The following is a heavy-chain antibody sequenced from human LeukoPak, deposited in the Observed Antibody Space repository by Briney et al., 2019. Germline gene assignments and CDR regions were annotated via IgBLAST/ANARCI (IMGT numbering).Heavy chain of an antibody. V-gene: IGHV3-30*02. Sequence: PGGSLRLSCAASGFTFSSYGIHWVRQAPGKGLEWVAFIRFDGSYKYYADSVKGRFTISRDNSKNTLYLQMNSLRVEDTAIYYCASLMDLHQGCLETWGQGTLVTVSS. CDR2: IRFDGSYK. CDR1: GFTFSSYG. D-gene: IGHD2-15*01. CDR3: ASLMDLHQGCLET. J-gene: IGHJ5*02.